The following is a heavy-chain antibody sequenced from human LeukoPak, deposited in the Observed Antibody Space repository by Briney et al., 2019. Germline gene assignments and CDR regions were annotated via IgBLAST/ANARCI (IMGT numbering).Heavy chain of an antibody. V-gene: IGHV3-23*01. Sequence: PGGSLRLSCAASRFTFSTYAMSWVRQAPGKGLEWVSTISGSGGSTYYADSVKGRFTISRDNSKNTLYLQMNSLRAEDTAVYYCARENSLLWFGEANDAFDIWGQGTMVTVSS. CDR1: RFTFSTYA. CDR3: ARENSLLWFGEANDAFDI. J-gene: IGHJ3*02. D-gene: IGHD3-10*01. CDR2: ISGSGGST.